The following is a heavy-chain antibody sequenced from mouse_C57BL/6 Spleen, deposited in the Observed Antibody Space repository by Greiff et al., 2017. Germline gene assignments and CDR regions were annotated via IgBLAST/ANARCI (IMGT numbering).Heavy chain of an antibody. CDR2: INYDGSST. Sequence: EVKVVESEGGLVQPGSSMKLSCTASGFTFSDYYMAWVRQVPEKGLEWVANINYDGSSTYYLDSLKSRFIISRDNAKNILYLQMSSLKSEDTATYYCARDQGYYGSSRGFAYWGQGTLVTVSA. CDR1: GFTFSDYY. D-gene: IGHD1-1*01. J-gene: IGHJ3*01. V-gene: IGHV5-16*01. CDR3: ARDQGYYGSSRGFAY.